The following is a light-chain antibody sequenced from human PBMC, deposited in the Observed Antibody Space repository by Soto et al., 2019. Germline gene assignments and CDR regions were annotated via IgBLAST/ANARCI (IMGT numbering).Light chain of an antibody. CDR3: SSYTSSSSGV. CDR1: SSGVGGYNY. Sequence: QSVLTQPASVSGSPGQSITISCTGTSSGVGGYNYVSWYQQHPGKAPKLMIYDVSNRPSGVSNRFSGSKSGNTASLTISGLQAEDEADYYCSSYTSSSSGVFGTGTKVTVL. V-gene: IGLV2-14*01. CDR2: DVS. J-gene: IGLJ1*01.